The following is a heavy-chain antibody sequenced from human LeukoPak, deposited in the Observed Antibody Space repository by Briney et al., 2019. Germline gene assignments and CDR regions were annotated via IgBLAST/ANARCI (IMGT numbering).Heavy chain of an antibody. D-gene: IGHD6-13*01. V-gene: IGHV4-34*01. J-gene: IGHJ4*02. Sequence: SETLSLTCAVYGGSFSGYYCSWIRQPPGKGLEWIGEINHSGSTNYNPSLKSRVTISVDTSKNQFSLKLSSVTAADTAVYYCASSGIAAAQPINWGQGTLVTVSS. CDR1: GGSFSGYY. CDR2: INHSGST. CDR3: ASSGIAAAQPIN.